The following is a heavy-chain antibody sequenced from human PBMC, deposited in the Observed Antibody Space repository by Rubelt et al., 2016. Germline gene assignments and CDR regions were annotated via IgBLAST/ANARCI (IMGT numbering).Heavy chain of an antibody. CDR3: ARLGSNYDFWSGYI. D-gene: IGHD3-3*01. V-gene: IGHV3-66*01. Sequence: MGWVRQAPGKGLEWVSVIYGGGGTYYADSVKGRFTISRDNSRNTLYLQMNSLRAEDTAVYYCARLGSNYDFWSGYIWGQGTLVTVSS. CDR2: IYGGGGT. J-gene: IGHJ4*02.